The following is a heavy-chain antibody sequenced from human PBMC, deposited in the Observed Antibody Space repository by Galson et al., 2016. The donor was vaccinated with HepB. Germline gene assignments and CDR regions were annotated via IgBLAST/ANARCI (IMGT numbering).Heavy chain of an antibody. J-gene: IGHJ4*02. Sequence: TLSLTCSVSGGSISNADVHWSWIRQHPERGLEWIGHIFYTGTSYYNPSLRSRVVLSVDTSRSQFSLIVRSVTAADTALYYCARDTSLGGFDSWGRGTLVTASS. D-gene: IGHD3-16*01. CDR2: IFYTGTS. V-gene: IGHV4-31*03. CDR3: ARDTSLGGFDS. CDR1: GGSISNADVH.